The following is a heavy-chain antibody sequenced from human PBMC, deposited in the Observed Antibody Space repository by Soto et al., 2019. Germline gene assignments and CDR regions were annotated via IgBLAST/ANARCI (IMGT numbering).Heavy chain of an antibody. CDR1: GGSISSYY. Sequence: QVQLQESGPGLVKPSETLSLTCTVSGGSISSYYWSWIRQPPGKGLEWIGYIYYSGSTNYNPSLISRVTISVDTPTNRFHXKLSSVTAADTAVYYCARGGTVVTPGYYYYYGMDVWGQGTTVTVSS. J-gene: IGHJ6*02. D-gene: IGHD2-21*02. CDR3: ARGGTVVTPGYYYYYGMDV. V-gene: IGHV4-59*01. CDR2: IYYSGST.